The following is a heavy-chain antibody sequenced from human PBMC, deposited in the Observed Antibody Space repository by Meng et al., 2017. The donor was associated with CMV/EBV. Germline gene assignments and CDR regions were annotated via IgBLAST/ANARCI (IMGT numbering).Heavy chain of an antibody. J-gene: IGHJ5*02. D-gene: IGHD1-26*01. CDR2: IYYSGST. CDR1: GGSVSSCSYY. CDR3: ARGSGSGNWFDP. Sequence: TVSGGSVSSCSYYWSWIRQPPGNGLEWIGYIYYSGSTPSTPSLQPPVTISVDTSKNQFSLKLSSVTAADTAVYYCARGSGSGNWFDPWGQGTLVTVSS. V-gene: IGHV4-61*01.